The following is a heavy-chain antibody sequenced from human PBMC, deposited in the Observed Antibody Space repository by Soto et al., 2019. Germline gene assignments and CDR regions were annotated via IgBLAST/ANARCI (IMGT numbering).Heavy chain of an antibody. CDR3: ARVGVRYYYGMDV. Sequence: SETLSLTCAVSGGSISSSNWWSWVRQPPGKGLEWIGEIYHSGSTNYNPSLKSRVTISVDKSKNQFSLKLSSVTAADTAVYYCARVGVRYYYGMDVWGQGTTVTVSS. V-gene: IGHV4-4*02. CDR2: IYHSGST. CDR1: GGSISSSNW. J-gene: IGHJ6*02. D-gene: IGHD3-3*01.